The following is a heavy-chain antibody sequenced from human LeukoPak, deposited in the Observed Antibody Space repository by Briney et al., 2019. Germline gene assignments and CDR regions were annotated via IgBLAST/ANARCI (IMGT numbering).Heavy chain of an antibody. V-gene: IGHV3-48*04. CDR3: ARGHNYAFDN. CDR1: GFTFSDYS. Sequence: PGGSLRLFCAASGFTFSDYSMNWVRQAPGKGLEWISWVGISSGNTKYADSVKGRFTISGDNAKNSLYLQMNSLRVEDTAVYYCARGHNYAFDNWGQGTLVTVSS. J-gene: IGHJ4*02. CDR2: VGISSGNT. D-gene: IGHD1-1*01.